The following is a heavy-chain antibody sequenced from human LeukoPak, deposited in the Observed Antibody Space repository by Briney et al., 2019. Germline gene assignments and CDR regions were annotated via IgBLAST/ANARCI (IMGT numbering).Heavy chain of an antibody. D-gene: IGHD2-2*01. V-gene: IGHV3-53*01. CDR1: GFTVSSNY. Sequence: PGGSLRLSCAASGFTVSSNYMSWVRQAPGKGLEWVSDIYRSGSTYYADSVKGRFTISRDNSNNTLYLQMNGLRAEDTAVYYCARSLGFCSSSNCQEYLQHWGQGTPVTVSS. CDR3: ARSLGFCSSSNCQEYLQH. CDR2: IYRSGST. J-gene: IGHJ1*01.